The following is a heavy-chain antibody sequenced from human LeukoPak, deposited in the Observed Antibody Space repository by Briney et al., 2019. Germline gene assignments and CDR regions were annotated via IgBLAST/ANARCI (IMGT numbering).Heavy chain of an antibody. D-gene: IGHD6-19*01. J-gene: IGHJ3*02. CDR2: ISGDGGST. V-gene: IGHV3-43*02. CDR1: GFTFDDYA. Sequence: PGGSLRLSCAASGFTFDDYAMHWVRQAPGKGLEWVSLISGDGGSTYYADSVKSRFTISRDNSKNSLYLQMNSLRTEDTALYYCAKDIYSSGRQNAFDIWGQGTMVTVSS. CDR3: AKDIYSSGRQNAFDI.